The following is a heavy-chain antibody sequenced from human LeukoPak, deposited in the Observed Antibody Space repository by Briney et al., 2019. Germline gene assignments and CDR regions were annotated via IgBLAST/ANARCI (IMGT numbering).Heavy chain of an antibody. J-gene: IGHJ4*02. CDR1: GFTFSSYS. CDR3: ARDPEYCSSTSCYEYFDY. CDR2: ISSSSSTI. D-gene: IGHD2-2*01. V-gene: IGHV3-48*04. Sequence: GGSLRLSCAASGFTFSSYSIDWVRQAPGKGLEWLSYISSSSSTIYYADSVKGRFTISRDNAKNSVYLQMNSLRAEDTAVYYCARDPEYCSSTSCYEYFDYWGQGTLVTVSS.